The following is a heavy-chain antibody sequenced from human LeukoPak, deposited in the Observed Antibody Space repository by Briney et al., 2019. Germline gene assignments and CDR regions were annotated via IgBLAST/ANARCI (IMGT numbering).Heavy chain of an antibody. Sequence: GRSLRLSCAASGLTFSSYGMHWVRQAPGKGLEWVAVIWYDGSNKYYADSVKGRFTISRDNSKNTLYLQMNRLRAEDTAVYYCARVDSSGWYYFDYWGQGTLVTVSS. D-gene: IGHD6-19*01. J-gene: IGHJ4*02. CDR1: GLTFSSYG. CDR3: ARVDSSGWYYFDY. V-gene: IGHV3-33*01. CDR2: IWYDGSNK.